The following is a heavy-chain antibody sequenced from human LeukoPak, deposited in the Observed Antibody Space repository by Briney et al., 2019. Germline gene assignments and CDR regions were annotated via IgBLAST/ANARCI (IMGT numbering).Heavy chain of an antibody. Sequence: ASVKVSCKASGYTFRNYYLHWVRQAPGQGLEWMAKINPSGSGTSYAQKFQGRVSVTRDTSTGTVYMELSSLTSEDTAVYYCASHKSGWQQTYFDFWGQGILVTVSS. D-gene: IGHD6-25*01. CDR1: GYTFRNYY. V-gene: IGHV1-46*01. J-gene: IGHJ4*02. CDR3: ASHKSGWQQTYFDF. CDR2: INPSGSGT.